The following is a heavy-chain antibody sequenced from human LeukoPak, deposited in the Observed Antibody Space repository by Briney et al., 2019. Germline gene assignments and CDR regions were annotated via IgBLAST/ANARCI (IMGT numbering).Heavy chain of an antibody. J-gene: IGHJ1*01. CDR3: ARDRVQYYYDSSGLLH. CDR2: INPSGGST. CDR1: GYTFTGYY. D-gene: IGHD3-22*01. Sequence: GASVKVSCKAAGYTFTGYYMFWVRQAPGQGLEWMGIINPSGGSTSYAQKFQGRVTMTRDTSTSTVYMELSSLRSEDTAVYYCARDRVQYYYDSSGLLHWGQGTLVTVSS. V-gene: IGHV1-46*03.